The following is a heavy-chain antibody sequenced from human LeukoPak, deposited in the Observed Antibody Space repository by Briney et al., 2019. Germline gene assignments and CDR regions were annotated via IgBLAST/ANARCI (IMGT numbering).Heavy chain of an antibody. CDR1: GFTFSSYG. J-gene: IGHJ6*02. CDR3: ACEYSGSYSYYYYYGMDV. V-gene: IGHV3-33*01. Sequence: GRSLRLSCAASGFTFSSYGMHWVRQAPGKGLEWVAVIWYDGSNKYYADSVKGRFTISRDNSKNTLYLQMNSLRAADTAVYYCACEYSGSYSYYYYYGMDVWGQGTTVTVSS. CDR2: IWYDGSNK. D-gene: IGHD1-26*01.